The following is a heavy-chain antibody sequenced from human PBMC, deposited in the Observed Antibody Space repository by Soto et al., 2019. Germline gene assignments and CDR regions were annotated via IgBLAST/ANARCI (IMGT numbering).Heavy chain of an antibody. D-gene: IGHD7-27*01. Sequence: LSLTCTVSGDSMTNRYYYWSWVRQNPGKGLEWIGYIYHSGSTYYNPSLKSRVTISVDRSKNQFSLKLSSVAAADTAVYYCARVPGPWGQGTLVTVSS. J-gene: IGHJ5*02. CDR1: GDSMTNRYYY. CDR3: ARVPGP. V-gene: IGHV4-30-2*01. CDR2: IYHSGST.